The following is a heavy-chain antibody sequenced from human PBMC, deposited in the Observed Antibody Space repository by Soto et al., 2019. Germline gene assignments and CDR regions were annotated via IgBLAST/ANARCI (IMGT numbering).Heavy chain of an antibody. V-gene: IGHV4-34*01. CDR1: GGSFSGYY. CDR3: ARVGDFWSGYPYYYMDV. CDR2: INHSGST. Sequence: SETLSLTCAVYGGSFSGYYWSWIRQPPGKGLEWIGEINHSGSTNYNPSLKSRVTISVDTSKNQFSLKLSSVTAADTAVYYCARVGDFWSGYPYYYMDVWGKGTTVTVSS. D-gene: IGHD3-3*01. J-gene: IGHJ6*03.